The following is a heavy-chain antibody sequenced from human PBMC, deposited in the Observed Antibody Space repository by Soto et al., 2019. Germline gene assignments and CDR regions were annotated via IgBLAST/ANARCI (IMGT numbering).Heavy chain of an antibody. Sequence: QDWWSLRLASSASVFTFSSYGMTWLRQAPGKGLEWVSFSSATGAGTYYADSVKGRFTISRDNSKNTLYLQMTSLRADDTAVYYCAKDRRAGGNYGFYSDFWGQGALVTVSS. V-gene: IGHV3-23*01. D-gene: IGHD1-7*01. CDR3: AKDRRAGGNYGFYSDF. J-gene: IGHJ4*02. CDR1: VFTFSSYG. CDR2: SSATGAGT.